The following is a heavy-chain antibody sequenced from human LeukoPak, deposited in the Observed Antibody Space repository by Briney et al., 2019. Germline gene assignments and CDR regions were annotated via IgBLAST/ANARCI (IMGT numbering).Heavy chain of an antibody. CDR2: ISSSGSTI. V-gene: IGHV3-48*03. CDR3: AELGITMIGGV. D-gene: IGHD3-10*02. Sequence: GGSLRLSCAASGFTFSSYEMNWVRQAPGKGLGWVSYISSSGSTIYYAESVKGRFTISRDNAKNSLYLQMNSLRAEDTAVYYCAELGITMIGGVWGKGATVTISS. J-gene: IGHJ6*04. CDR1: GFTFSSYE.